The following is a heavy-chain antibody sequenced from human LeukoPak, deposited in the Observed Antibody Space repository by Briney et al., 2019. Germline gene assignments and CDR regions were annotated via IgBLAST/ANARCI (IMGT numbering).Heavy chain of an antibody. D-gene: IGHD6-19*01. J-gene: IGHJ4*02. CDR2: INGDGSTR. Sequence: GGSLRLSCAASGFTFSSYWMRWFRQAPGKGLVWVSRINGDGSTRNYADSVKGRFTISRDNARYSVYLQMNSLRVEDTAVYYCARARTAVAGALTAFDYWGQGTLVTVSS. CDR3: ARARTAVAGALTAFDY. V-gene: IGHV3-74*01. CDR1: GFTFSSYW.